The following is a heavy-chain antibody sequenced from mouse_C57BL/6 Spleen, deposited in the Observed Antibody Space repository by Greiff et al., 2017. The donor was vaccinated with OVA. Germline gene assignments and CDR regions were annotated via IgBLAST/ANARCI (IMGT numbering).Heavy chain of an antibody. D-gene: IGHD2-3*01. CDR3: ARRGHYDGYGPMDY. Sequence: QVQLQQPGAELVKPGASVKMSCKASGYTFTSYWITWVKQRPGQGLEWIGDIYPGSGSTNYNEKFKSKATLTVDTSSSTAYMQLSSLTSEDSAVYYCARRGHYDGYGPMDYWGQGTSVTVSS. CDR2: IYPGSGST. J-gene: IGHJ4*01. V-gene: IGHV1-55*01. CDR1: GYTFTSYW.